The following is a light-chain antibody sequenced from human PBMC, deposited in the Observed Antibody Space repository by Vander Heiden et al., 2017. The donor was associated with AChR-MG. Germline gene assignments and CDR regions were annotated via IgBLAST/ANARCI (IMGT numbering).Light chain of an antibody. V-gene: IGLV1-40*01. CDR1: SSNIGAGYD. CDR2: GNR. J-gene: IGLJ2*01. Sequence: QSVLTQPPSVSGAPGQRVTISCTGSSSNIGAGYDVHWYQKLQGKAPKLRIDGNRNRPSGVPDRFSGSKSGTSASLAITGLQAEDEADYYCQSYDSSLSGFVVFGGGTKLTVL. CDR3: QSYDSSLSGFVV.